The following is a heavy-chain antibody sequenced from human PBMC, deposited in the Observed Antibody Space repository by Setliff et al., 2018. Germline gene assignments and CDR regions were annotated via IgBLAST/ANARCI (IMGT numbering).Heavy chain of an antibody. V-gene: IGHV4-30-4*08. D-gene: IGHD3-22*01. CDR1: GGSISSGDYY. Sequence: GGSISSGDYYWSWIRQPPGKGLEWIGYIYSSGSTYYNPSLKSRVSISVDTSKNQFSLRLSSVTAADTAVYYCARESRYYYDNLGTLDYWGQGTLVTVSS. CDR2: IYSSGST. CDR3: ARESRYYYDNLGTLDY. J-gene: IGHJ4*02.